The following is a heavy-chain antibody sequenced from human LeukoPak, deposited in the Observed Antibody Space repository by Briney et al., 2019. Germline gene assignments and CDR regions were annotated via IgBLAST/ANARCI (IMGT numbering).Heavy chain of an antibody. J-gene: IGHJ3*02. CDR3: AKDRDSLQWYKDAFHI. D-gene: IGHD3-3*01. V-gene: IGHV3-23*01. Sequence: PGGSLRLSCAASAFTFSSYAMSWVRQAPGKGLEWVSAINAGGGDTYYADSVKGRFTISRDNSKNTLYLQMNSLRAEDTAVYYCAKDRDSLQWYKDAFHIWGLGTMVTVSS. CDR2: INAGGGDT. CDR1: AFTFSSYA.